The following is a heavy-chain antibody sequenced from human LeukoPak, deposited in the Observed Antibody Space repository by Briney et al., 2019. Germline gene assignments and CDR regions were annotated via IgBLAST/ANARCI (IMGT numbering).Heavy chain of an antibody. D-gene: IGHD3-9*01. V-gene: IGHV3-30*02. J-gene: IGHJ6*02. CDR3: AKDKGYFDMFYYCAMDV. Sequence: GGSLRLSCAASGFTFSSYGMHWVRQAPGKGLEWVAFIRYDGSNKYYADSVKGRFTISRDNSKNTLYLQMNSLRAEDTAVYFCAKDKGYFDMFYYCAMDVWGQGTTVTVSS. CDR2: IRYDGSNK. CDR1: GFTFSSYG.